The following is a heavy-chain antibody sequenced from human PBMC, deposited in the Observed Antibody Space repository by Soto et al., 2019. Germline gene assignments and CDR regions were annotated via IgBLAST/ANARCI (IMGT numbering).Heavy chain of an antibody. CDR3: AKNETCRPWFDP. Sequence: WTWIRHLPGKGLEWIGNIYYTGSTSYNPSLKSRVTISIDTSKNQFSLKLRSVVAADTAMYYCAKNETCRPWFDPWGQGTLVTVSS. V-gene: IGHV4-31*02. J-gene: IGHJ5*02. CDR2: IYYTGST.